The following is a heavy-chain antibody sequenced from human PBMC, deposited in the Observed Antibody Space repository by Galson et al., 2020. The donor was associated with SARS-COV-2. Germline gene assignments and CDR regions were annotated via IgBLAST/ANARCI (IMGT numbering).Heavy chain of an antibody. D-gene: IGHD3-22*01. CDR3: ARVSGAWYYYDSSGYADY. CDR2: ISSSSSYI. Sequence: SMNWVRQVPGKGLEWVSSISSSSSYIYYADSVKGRFTISRDNAKNSLYLQMNSLRAEDTAVYYCARVSGAWYYYDSSGYADYWGQGTLVTVSS. CDR1: S. J-gene: IGHJ4*02. V-gene: IGHV3-21*01.